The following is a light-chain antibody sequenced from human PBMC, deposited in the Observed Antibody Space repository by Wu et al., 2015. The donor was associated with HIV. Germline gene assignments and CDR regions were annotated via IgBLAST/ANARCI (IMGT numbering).Light chain of an antibody. CDR2: GAS. V-gene: IGKV3-20*01. J-gene: IGKJ1*01. CDR1: QSVSSSY. CDR3: QQYGSSPKT. Sequence: EIVLTQSPGTLSLSPGERATLSCRASQSVSSSYLAWYQQKPGQAPRLLIYGASSRATGIPDRFSGSGSGTDFTLTINRLEPEDFAAYYCQQYGSSPKTFGQGTKVEIK.